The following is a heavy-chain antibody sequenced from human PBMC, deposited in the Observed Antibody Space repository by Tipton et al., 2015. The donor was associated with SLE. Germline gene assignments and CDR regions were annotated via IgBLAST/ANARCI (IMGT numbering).Heavy chain of an antibody. CDR1: AGSISRHY. J-gene: IGHJ6*03. CDR3: ARIGAYTSSWYYYYMDV. CDR2: ISYSGCT. V-gene: IGHV4-59*11. Sequence: TLSLTCTVSAGSISRHYWSWIRQPPGKGLEWIGYISYSGCTDYNPFLKSRVTISVDTSKNQFSLKLSSVTAADTAVYYCARIGAYTSSWYYYYMDVWGKGTTVTVSS. D-gene: IGHD6-13*01.